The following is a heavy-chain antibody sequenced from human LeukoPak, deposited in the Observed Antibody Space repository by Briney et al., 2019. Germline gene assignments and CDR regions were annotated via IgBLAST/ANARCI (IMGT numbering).Heavy chain of an antibody. V-gene: IGHV4-59*11. CDR2: IYYSGST. J-gene: IGHJ4*02. D-gene: IGHD6-19*01. CDR1: GGSISSHY. CDR3: ARVTDSSGWYFDY. Sequence: KPSETLSLTCTVSGGSISSHYWSWIRQPPGKGLEWIGYIYYSGSTNYNASLNSRVTISVDTSKNQFSLKLSSVTAADTALYYCARVTDSSGWYFDYWGQGTLVTVSS.